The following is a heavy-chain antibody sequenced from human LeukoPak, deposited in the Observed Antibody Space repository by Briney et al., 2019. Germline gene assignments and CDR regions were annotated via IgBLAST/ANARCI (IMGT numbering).Heavy chain of an antibody. CDR3: ARVGDHYHWYLDV. D-gene: IGHD3-10*01. V-gene: IGHV3-53*01. CDR1: GFSVSTNY. CDR2: LYSGSST. J-gene: IGHJ2*01. Sequence: GGSLRLSCEGSGFSVSTNYMNWVRQAPGKGLEWVSILYSGSSTYYTDSVKGRFTVPRDDSKNTLFLHMNSLGVEDTAVYYCARVGDHYHWYLDVWGRGTLVTVSS.